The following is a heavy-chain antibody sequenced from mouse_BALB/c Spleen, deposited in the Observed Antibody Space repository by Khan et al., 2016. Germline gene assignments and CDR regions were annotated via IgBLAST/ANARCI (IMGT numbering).Heavy chain of an antibody. CDR3: ARDSSGYAMDY. V-gene: IGHV2-9*02. CDR1: GFSLTSYG. CDR2: IWAGGST. Sequence: QVQLKESGPGLVAPSQSLSITCSVSGFSLTSYGVHWVRQPPGKGLEWLGVIWAGGSTNYNSALMSRLSISKDNSNSQVFLKMTSLQTDDTALYYWARDSSGYAMDYWGQGTSVTVSS. J-gene: IGHJ4*01. D-gene: IGHD3-1*01.